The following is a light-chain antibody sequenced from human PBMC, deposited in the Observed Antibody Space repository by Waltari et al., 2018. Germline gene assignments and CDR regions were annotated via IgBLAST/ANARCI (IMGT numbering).Light chain of an antibody. Sequence: EIVLTQSPATLSLSPGESATLPCRASQSVYTYLAWYQQPPGQAPRLLIYDASNRATGIPARFVGSGSGTDFTLTISSLEPEDFAVYYCQERSNWPGGSFGGGTKVEIK. CDR3: QERSNWPGGS. J-gene: IGKJ4*01. CDR1: QSVYTY. V-gene: IGKV3-11*01. CDR2: DAS.